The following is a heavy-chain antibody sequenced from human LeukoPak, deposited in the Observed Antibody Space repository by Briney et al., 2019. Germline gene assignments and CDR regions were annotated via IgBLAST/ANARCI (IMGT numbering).Heavy chain of an antibody. J-gene: IGHJ5*02. Sequence: SQTLSLTCTVSGGSISSYYWSWIRQPAGKGLEWIGRIYTSGSTNYNPSLKSRVTMSVDTSKNQFSLKLSSVTAADTAVYYCARDCSSTSCYKRWFDPWGQGTLVTVSS. CDR2: IYTSGST. D-gene: IGHD2-2*02. CDR3: ARDCSSTSCYKRWFDP. V-gene: IGHV4-4*07. CDR1: GGSISSYY.